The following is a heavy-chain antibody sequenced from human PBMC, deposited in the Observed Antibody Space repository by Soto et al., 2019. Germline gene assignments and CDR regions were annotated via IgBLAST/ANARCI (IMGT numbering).Heavy chain of an antibody. D-gene: IGHD3-3*01. Sequence: ASVKVSCKASGYTFTSYAMHWVRQAPGQRLEWMGWINAGNGNTKYSQKFQGRGTITRDTSASTAYMELSSLRSEDTAVYYCARAPDFGVVITANWFDPWGQGTLVTVSS. CDR1: GYTFTSYA. V-gene: IGHV1-3*01. CDR2: INAGNGNT. CDR3: ARAPDFGVVITANWFDP. J-gene: IGHJ5*02.